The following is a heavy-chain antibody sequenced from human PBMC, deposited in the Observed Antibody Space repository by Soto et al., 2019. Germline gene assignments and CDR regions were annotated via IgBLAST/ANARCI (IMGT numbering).Heavy chain of an antibody. CDR2: ISSNGGST. CDR3: VKAGVVAARAQYYFDD. CDR1: GFTFSSYA. V-gene: IGHV3-64D*06. D-gene: IGHD2-15*01. J-gene: IGHJ4*02. Sequence: GGSLRLSCSASGFTFSSYAMHWVRQAPGKGLEYVSAISSNGGSTYYADSVKGRFTISRDNSKNTLYLQMSSLRAEDTAVYYCVKAGVVAARAQYYFDDWGQGTLVTVAS.